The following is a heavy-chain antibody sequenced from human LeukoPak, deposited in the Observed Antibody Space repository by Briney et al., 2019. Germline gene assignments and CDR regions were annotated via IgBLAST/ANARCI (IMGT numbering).Heavy chain of an antibody. Sequence: PGRSLRLSCAVSGFTFSSYGMSCVRQAPGKGLECVLYICSSGSTIYYAASVTGRFTITRDNAKNSLYLQLNRLRAEDTAVYYCAELGITMIGGVWGKGTTVTISS. CDR1: GFTFSSYG. CDR3: AELGITMIGGV. CDR2: ICSSGSTI. J-gene: IGHJ6*04. D-gene: IGHD3-10*02. V-gene: IGHV3-48*03.